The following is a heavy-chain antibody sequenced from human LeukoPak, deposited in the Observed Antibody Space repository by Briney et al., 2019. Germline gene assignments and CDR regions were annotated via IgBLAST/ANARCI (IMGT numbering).Heavy chain of an antibody. Sequence: GGSLRLSCAASGFTFSSYEMNWVRQAPGKGLEWVSYISSSGSTINYADSGKGRFTISRDNAKNSLYLQMNSLRAEDTAVYYCAKAGEGFGFDYWGQGTLVTVSS. CDR2: ISSSGSTI. D-gene: IGHD3-3*01. V-gene: IGHV3-48*03. J-gene: IGHJ4*02. CDR1: GFTFSSYE. CDR3: AKAGEGFGFDY.